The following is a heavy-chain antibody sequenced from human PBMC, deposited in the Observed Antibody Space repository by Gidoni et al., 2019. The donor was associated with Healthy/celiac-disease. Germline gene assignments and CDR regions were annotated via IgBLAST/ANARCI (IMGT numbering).Heavy chain of an antibody. D-gene: IGHD3-3*01. J-gene: IGHJ4*02. CDR3: ARDLTIFGVVIKDRADY. CDR2: IKQDGSEK. Sequence: EVQLVESGGGLVQPGGSLRLSCAASGFTFSSHWMSWVRQAPWKGLEWVANIKQDGSEKYYVDSVKGRFTISRDNAKNSLYLQMNSLRAEDTAVYYCARDLTIFGVVIKDRADYWGQGTLVTVSS. V-gene: IGHV3-7*01. CDR1: GFTFSSHW.